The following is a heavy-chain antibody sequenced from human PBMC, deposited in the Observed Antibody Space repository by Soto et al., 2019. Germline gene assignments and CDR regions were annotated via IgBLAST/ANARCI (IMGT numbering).Heavy chain of an antibody. CDR1: GFTFCTFA. Sequence: GGSLRLSCAASGFTFCTFAMNWFRQAPGKGLEWVSGISGGSGFTFYADSVKGRFTISRDDSENTLFLQMSSLRAEDTAKYYCAKSGPTNYFDFWGQGTLVTVSS. D-gene: IGHD1-26*01. V-gene: IGHV3-23*01. CDR2: ISGGSGFT. CDR3: AKSGPTNYFDF. J-gene: IGHJ4*02.